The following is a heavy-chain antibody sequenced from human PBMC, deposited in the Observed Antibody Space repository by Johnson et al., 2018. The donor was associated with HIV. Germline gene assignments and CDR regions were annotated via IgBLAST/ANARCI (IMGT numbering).Heavy chain of an antibody. D-gene: IGHD1-26*01. CDR1: GFTVSSNY. CDR3: AKVRWELSSIGAFDI. V-gene: IGHV3-66*01. CDR2: IYSGGST. J-gene: IGHJ3*02. Sequence: VLLVESWGVVVQPGGSLRLSCAASGFTVSSNYMSWVRQAPGKGLEWVSVIYSGGSTYYADSVKGRFTISRDNSKNTLYLQMNSLRAEDTAVYYCAKVRWELSSIGAFDIWGQGTMVTVSS.